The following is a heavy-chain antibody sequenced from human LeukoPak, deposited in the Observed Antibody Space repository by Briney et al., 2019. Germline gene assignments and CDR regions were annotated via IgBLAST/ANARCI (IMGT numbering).Heavy chain of an antibody. Sequence: GGSLRLSCAASGFTFDDYAMHWVRQAPGKGLEWVSGISWNSGSIGYADSVKGRFTISRDNAKNTLYLQMNSLRAEDTAVYYCAREGGQQLAPGDYYYYYMDVWGKGTTVTVSS. CDR2: ISWNSGSI. CDR3: AREGGQQLAPGDYYYYYMDV. CDR1: GFTFDDYA. J-gene: IGHJ6*03. V-gene: IGHV3-9*01. D-gene: IGHD6-13*01.